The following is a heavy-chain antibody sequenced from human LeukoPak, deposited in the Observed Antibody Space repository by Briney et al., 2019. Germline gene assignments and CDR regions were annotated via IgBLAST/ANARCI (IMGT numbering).Heavy chain of an antibody. CDR3: ARGRAAASPYYMDV. Sequence: KPSETLSLTCTVSGGSISSYYWSWIRQPPGKGLEWIGYIYYSGSTNYNPSLKSRVTISVDTSKNQFSLKLSSVTAADTAVYYCARGRAAASPYYMDVWGKGSTVTVSS. CDR2: IYYSGST. V-gene: IGHV4-59*12. CDR1: GGSISSYY. J-gene: IGHJ6*03. D-gene: IGHD6-25*01.